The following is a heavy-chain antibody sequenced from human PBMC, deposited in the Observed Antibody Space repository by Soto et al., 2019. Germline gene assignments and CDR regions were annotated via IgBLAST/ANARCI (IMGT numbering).Heavy chain of an antibody. CDR3: AKQPQSRYCSCGSCYFDY. V-gene: IGHV3-23*01. J-gene: IGHJ4*02. D-gene: IGHD2-15*01. CDR2: ISGRGGST. CDR1: GFTFSSYA. Sequence: GGSLRLSCAASGFTFSSYAMSWVRQAAGKGLEWVSAISGRGGSTYYAGFVMGRFTISRHDSKNTLYLQMNSLRAECRAVYYCAKQPQSRYCSCGSCYFDYWGQGTLVTVSS.